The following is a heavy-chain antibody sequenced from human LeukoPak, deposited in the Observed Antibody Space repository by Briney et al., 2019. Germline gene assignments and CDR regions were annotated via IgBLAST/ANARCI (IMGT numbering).Heavy chain of an antibody. V-gene: IGHV3-21*01. CDR2: ISSSSSYI. CDR1: GFTFSSYS. D-gene: IGHD6-19*01. CDR3: ARLAGPYYYYYYMDV. J-gene: IGHJ6*03. Sequence: GGSLRLSCAASGFTFSSYSMNWVRQAPGKGLEWVSSISSSSSYIYYADSVKGRFTISRDNAKNSLYLQMNCLRAEDTAVYYCARLAGPYYYYYYMDVWGKGTTVTVSS.